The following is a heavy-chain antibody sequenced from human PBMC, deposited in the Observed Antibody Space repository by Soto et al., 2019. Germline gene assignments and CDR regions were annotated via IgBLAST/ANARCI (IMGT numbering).Heavy chain of an antibody. V-gene: IGHV3-33*01. Sequence: GGSLRLSCAASGFTFSSYGMHWVRQAPGKGLEWVAVIWYDGSNKYYADSVKGRFTISTDNSKNTLYLQMNSLRAEETVVYYCARVFMIVRGTSLGYYGMDVWGQGPTVTVSS. J-gene: IGHJ6*02. D-gene: IGHD3-22*01. CDR3: ARVFMIVRGTSLGYYGMDV. CDR2: IWYDGSNK. CDR1: GFTFSSYG.